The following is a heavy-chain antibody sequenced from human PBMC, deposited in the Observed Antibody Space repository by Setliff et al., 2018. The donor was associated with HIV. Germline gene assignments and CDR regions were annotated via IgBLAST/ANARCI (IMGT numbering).Heavy chain of an antibody. J-gene: IGHJ5*02. D-gene: IGHD6-6*01. CDR2: INAGNGNT. Sequence: ASVKVSCKASGYTFTSYAMHWVRQAPGQRLEWMGWINAGNGNTKYSQKFQGRVTITRDTSASTAYMELSSLRSEDTAVYYCARGFSVYSSSDPLLNWFDPWGQGTLGTVSS. CDR1: GYTFTSYA. V-gene: IGHV1-3*01. CDR3: ARGFSVYSSSDPLLNWFDP.